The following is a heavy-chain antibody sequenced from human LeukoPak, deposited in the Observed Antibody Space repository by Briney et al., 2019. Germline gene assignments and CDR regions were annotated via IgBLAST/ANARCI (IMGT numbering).Heavy chain of an antibody. CDR1: GGSMNSHY. CDR3: AGDQLALNALNI. D-gene: IGHD1-1*01. V-gene: IGHV4-59*11. CDR2: ISYIGST. J-gene: IGHJ3*02. Sequence: PSETLSITCTVSGGSMNSHYWSWIRQPPGKGLEWLGYISYIGSTNYSPSLKSRVTISVDTSKNQFSLRLSSVTAADTAVYFCAGDQLALNALNIWGQGTMVSVSS.